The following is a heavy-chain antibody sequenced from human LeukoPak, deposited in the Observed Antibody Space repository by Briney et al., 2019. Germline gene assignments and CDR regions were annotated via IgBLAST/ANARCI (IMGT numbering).Heavy chain of an antibody. D-gene: IGHD2-8*02. CDR1: GGSFSGYY. CDR2: MNHSGST. Sequence: SETLSLTCAVYGGSFSGYYWSWIRQPPGKGLEWIGEMNHSGSTNYNPSLKSRLTISVDTSKNQFSLKLSSVTAADTAVYYCARILVVYARKNWIDPWGQGTLVTVSS. J-gene: IGHJ5*02. CDR3: ARILVVYARKNWIDP. V-gene: IGHV4-34*01.